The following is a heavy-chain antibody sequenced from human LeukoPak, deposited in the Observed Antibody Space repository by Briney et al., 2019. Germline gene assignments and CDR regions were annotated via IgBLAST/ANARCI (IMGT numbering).Heavy chain of an antibody. CDR3: AKEQDTNWGFDY. D-gene: IGHD7-27*01. V-gene: IGHV3-43*02. J-gene: IGHJ4*02. Sequence: GGSLRLSCAASGFTFDDYAMYWVRQAPGKGLEWVSLISGGGGRTYYADSVKGRFTISRDNSTNSLYLQMNSLRTEDTALYYCAKEQDTNWGFDYWGQGTLVTVSS. CDR2: ISGGGGRT. CDR1: GFTFDDYA.